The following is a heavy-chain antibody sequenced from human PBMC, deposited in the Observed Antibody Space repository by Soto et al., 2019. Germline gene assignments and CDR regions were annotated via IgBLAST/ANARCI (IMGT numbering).Heavy chain of an antibody. V-gene: IGHV3-33*01. D-gene: IGHD5-18*01. CDR1: GFTFDAYG. CDR2: VWSNGNLK. Sequence: QVQLVESGGGVVQPGGSLRLSCAASGFTFDAYGFHWVRQAPGKGLEWVAVVWSNGNLKYYADSVKGRFTISRDSSKSALQLQMNSLRADDPAVYYCARIQRDTSMALDYWGQGTLVTVSS. CDR3: ARIQRDTSMALDY. J-gene: IGHJ4*02.